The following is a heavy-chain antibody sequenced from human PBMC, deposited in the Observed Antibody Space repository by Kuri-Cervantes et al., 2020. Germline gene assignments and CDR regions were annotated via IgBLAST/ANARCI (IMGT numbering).Heavy chain of an antibody. CDR2: IYYTGST. CDR3: ASWWQLVNAFDV. V-gene: IGHV4-34*01. CDR1: GGSFSGYS. Sequence: SETLSLTCAVYGGSFSGYSWGWIRQPPGEGLEWIGNIYYTGSTYYNPSLSSQVTISIDTSKNQFSLKLRSVTAADTAVYYCASWWQLVNAFDVWGQGTMVTVSS. J-gene: IGHJ3*01. D-gene: IGHD4-23*01.